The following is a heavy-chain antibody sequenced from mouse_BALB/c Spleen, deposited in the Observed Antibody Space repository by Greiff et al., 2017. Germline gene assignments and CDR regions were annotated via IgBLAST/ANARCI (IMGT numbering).Heavy chain of an antibody. V-gene: IGHV14-3*02. J-gene: IGHJ3*01. CDR1: GFNIKDTY. Sequence: EVKLLESGAELVKPGASVKLSCTASGFNIKDTYMHWVKQRPEQGLEWIGRIDPANGNTKYDPKFQGKATITADTSSNTAYLQLSSLTSEDTAVYYCARESLPAWFAYWGQGTLVTVSA. CDR2: IDPANGNT. CDR3: ARESLPAWFAY. D-gene: IGHD6-1*01.